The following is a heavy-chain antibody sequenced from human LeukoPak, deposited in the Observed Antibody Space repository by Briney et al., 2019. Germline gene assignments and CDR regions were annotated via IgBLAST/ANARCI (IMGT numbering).Heavy chain of an antibody. CDR1: GGSISSYY. V-gene: IGHV4-59*12. Sequence: TSETLSLTCTVSGGSISSYYWSWIRQSPGKGLEWIGEIFHSGSTNYNPSLKSRVLISVDKAENQFSLTLTSVTAADTARYFCARVRLDGYVKEFSFDSWGQGTRVTVSS. D-gene: IGHD2-2*03. CDR2: IFHSGST. CDR3: ARVRLDGYVKEFSFDS. J-gene: IGHJ4*02.